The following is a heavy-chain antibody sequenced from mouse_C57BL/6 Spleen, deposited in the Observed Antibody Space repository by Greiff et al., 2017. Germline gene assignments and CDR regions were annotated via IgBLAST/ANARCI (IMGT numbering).Heavy chain of an antibody. CDR3: ARDTRSTRGYFDV. V-gene: IGHV5-4*01. CDR1: GFTFSSYA. Sequence: EVKLVESGGGLVKPGGSLKLSCAASGFTFSSYAMSWVRQTPEKRLEWVATISDGGSYTYYPDNVTGRFTISRDNAKNILYLQMSHLKSEDTAMYYCARDTRSTRGYFDVWGTGTTVTVSS. J-gene: IGHJ1*03. CDR2: ISDGGSYT. D-gene: IGHD5-1*01.